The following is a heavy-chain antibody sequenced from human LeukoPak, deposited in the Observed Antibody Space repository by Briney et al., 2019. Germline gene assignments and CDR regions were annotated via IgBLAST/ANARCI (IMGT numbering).Heavy chain of an antibody. Sequence: GASVKVSCKASGYTFTSYDINWVRQATGHGLEWMGWMNPNSGNTGYAQKFQGRATMTRNTSISTAYVELSSLRSEDTAVYYCARGGYSSSWYGSHNWFDPWGQGTLVTVSS. V-gene: IGHV1-8*01. CDR1: GYTFTSYD. D-gene: IGHD6-13*01. CDR3: ARGGYSSSWYGSHNWFDP. CDR2: MNPNSGNT. J-gene: IGHJ5*02.